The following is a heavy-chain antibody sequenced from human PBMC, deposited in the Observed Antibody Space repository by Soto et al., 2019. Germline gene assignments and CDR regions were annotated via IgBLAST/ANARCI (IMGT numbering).Heavy chain of an antibody. J-gene: IGHJ5*02. CDR2: INPNSGAT. CDR1: GYTFTGYF. V-gene: IGHV1-2*02. Sequence: ASVKVSCKASGYTFTGYFMHWVRQAPGQGLEWMGWINPNSGATKYAQKFQGRVTLSRDTSIRTVYMELSGLKSDDTAVYYCARGGGTILAPLPWGQGTLVTVSS. D-gene: IGHD3-3*01. CDR3: ARGGGTILAPLP.